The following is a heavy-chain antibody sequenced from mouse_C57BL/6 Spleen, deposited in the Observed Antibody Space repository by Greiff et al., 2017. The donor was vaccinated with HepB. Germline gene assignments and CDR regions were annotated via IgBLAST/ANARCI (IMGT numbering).Heavy chain of an antibody. Sequence: EVQLVESGGGLVKPGGSLKLSCAASGFTFSDYGMHWVRQAPEKGLEWVAYISSGSSTSYYADTVKGRFTLARDNAKNTLFLQMTSLRSEDTAMYYCARPDYGNYVGYWGQGTTLTGSS. CDR2: ISSGSSTS. CDR1: GFTFSDYG. J-gene: IGHJ2*01. CDR3: ARPDYGNYVGY. D-gene: IGHD2-1*01. V-gene: IGHV5-17*01.